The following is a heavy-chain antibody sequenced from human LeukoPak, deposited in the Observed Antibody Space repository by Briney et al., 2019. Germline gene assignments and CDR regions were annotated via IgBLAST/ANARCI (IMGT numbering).Heavy chain of an antibody. Sequence: ASVKVSCKVSGYTLTQLSMHWVRQAPGKAIEWMGGFDPEEGETIYAQKFQGRVTMTEDTSTDTAYMELSSLRSEDTAVYYCATGSRSSGWYERWGQGTLVTVSS. CDR1: GYTLTQLS. D-gene: IGHD6-19*01. V-gene: IGHV1-24*01. CDR3: ATGSRSSGWYER. J-gene: IGHJ4*02. CDR2: FDPEEGET.